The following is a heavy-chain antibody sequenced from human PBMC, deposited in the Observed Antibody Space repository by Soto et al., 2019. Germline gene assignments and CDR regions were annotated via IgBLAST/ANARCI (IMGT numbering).Heavy chain of an antibody. CDR3: AKDVDTAMFLGDWFDP. D-gene: IGHD5-18*01. CDR1: GFTFSSYA. CDR2: ISGSGGST. J-gene: IGHJ5*02. V-gene: IGHV3-23*01. Sequence: GSLRLSCAASGFTFSSYAMSWVRQAPGKGLEWVSAISGSGGSTYYADSVKGRFTISRDNSKNTLYLQMNSLRAEDTAVYYCAKDVDTAMFLGDWFDPWGQGTLVTVSS.